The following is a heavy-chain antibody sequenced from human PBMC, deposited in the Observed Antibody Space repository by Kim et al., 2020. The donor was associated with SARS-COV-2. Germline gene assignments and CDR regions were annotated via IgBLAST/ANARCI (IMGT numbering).Heavy chain of an antibody. J-gene: IGHJ4*02. CDR1: GFSMNSKW. CDR3: GTVFEH. V-gene: IGHV3-74*01. D-gene: IGHD2-8*02. CDR2: IDHEGIGT. Sequence: GGSLRLSCAASGFSMNSKWMHWVRQAPGKGLVWVSRIDHEGIGTSYADSVKGRFTISRDTAKNILYLQMNSLTAEDTAVYYCGTVFEHWGQGTLVTVSS.